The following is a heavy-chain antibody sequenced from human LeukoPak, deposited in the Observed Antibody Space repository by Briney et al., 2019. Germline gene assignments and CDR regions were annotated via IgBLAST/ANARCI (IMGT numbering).Heavy chain of an antibody. CDR1: GFTFSSYA. J-gene: IGHJ4*02. V-gene: IGHV3-23*01. CDR2: ISDSGVST. D-gene: IGHD4-23*01. CDR3: ARGRGGDYGGNSGHFDY. Sequence: QAGGSLRLSCAASGFTFSSYAMSWVRQAPGKGLEWVSSISDSGVSTYYAASVEGLFTISRDNSRNTMYLQMHSLRVEDTAVYYCARGRGGDYGGNSGHFDYWGQGTLVTVSS.